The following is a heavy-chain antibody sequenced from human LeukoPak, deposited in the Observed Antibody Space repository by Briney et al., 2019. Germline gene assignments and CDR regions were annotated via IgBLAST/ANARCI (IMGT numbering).Heavy chain of an antibody. J-gene: IGHJ3*02. Sequence: ASVKVSCKASGYTFTSYYMHWVRQAPGQGLEWMGIINPSGGSTSYAQKFQGRVTMTTDTSTSTAYMELRSLRSDDTAVYYCARDYSIAFDIWGQGTMVTVSS. CDR3: ARDYSIAFDI. V-gene: IGHV1-46*01. CDR1: GYTFTSYY. CDR2: INPSGGST. D-gene: IGHD4-11*01.